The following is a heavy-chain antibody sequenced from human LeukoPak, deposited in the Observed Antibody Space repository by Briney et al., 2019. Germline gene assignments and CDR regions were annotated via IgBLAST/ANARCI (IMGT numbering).Heavy chain of an antibody. CDR2: ISQNGDS. V-gene: IGHV4-34*01. CDR3: ARVRGRLSWFDP. D-gene: IGHD2-15*01. Sequence: SETLSLTCGVSGGSLSFYYWSWIRQSPGKGLEWIAEISQNGDSNYNMSLKSRVTISLDKSKNQFSLRLSSVTAADTAVYYCARVRGRLSWFDPWGQGTLVTVSS. J-gene: IGHJ5*02. CDR1: GGSLSFYY.